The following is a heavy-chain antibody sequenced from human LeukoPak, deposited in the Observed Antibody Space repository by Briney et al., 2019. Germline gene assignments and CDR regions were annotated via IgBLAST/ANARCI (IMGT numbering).Heavy chain of an antibody. D-gene: IGHD3-10*01. Sequence: PSETLSLTCAVYGGSFSGYYWSWIRQPPGKGLEGIGEINHSGSTNYNPSLKSRVTISVDTSKNQFSLQLSSVTAADTAVYYCARDSGTTGEVKFDPWGQGTLVTVSS. CDR1: GGSFSGYY. CDR2: INHSGST. J-gene: IGHJ5*02. CDR3: ARDSGTTGEVKFDP. V-gene: IGHV4-34*01.